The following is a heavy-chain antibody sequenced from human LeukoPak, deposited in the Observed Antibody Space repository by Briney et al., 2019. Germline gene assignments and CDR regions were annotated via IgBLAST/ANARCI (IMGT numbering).Heavy chain of an antibody. V-gene: IGHV3-23*01. CDR2: ISGSGGST. J-gene: IGHJ4*02. D-gene: IGHD2-2*01. Sequence: GTLRLSCVASGFTFLSYTMSWVRQAPGKGLEWVSAISGSGGSTYYADSVKGRFTISRDNSKNTLYLQMNSLRAEDTAVYYCAKVPIYCSSTSCPLGYWGQGTLVTVSS. CDR3: AKVPIYCSSTSCPLGY. CDR1: GFTFLSYT.